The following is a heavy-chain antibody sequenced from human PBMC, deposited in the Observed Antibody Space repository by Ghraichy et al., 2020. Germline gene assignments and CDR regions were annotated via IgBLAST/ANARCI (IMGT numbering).Heavy chain of an antibody. D-gene: IGHD6-19*01. CDR1: GFTFSSYS. J-gene: IGHJ5*01. Sequence: GGSLRLSCAASGFTFSSYSMNWVRQAPGKGLEWVSYISSDTSTVKYADSVKGRFTISRDTAKNALYLQMNSLRDEDTAVYYCARRGSYGSGWFDCWGQGTLVTVSS. CDR2: ISSDTSTV. CDR3: ARRGSYGSGWFDC. V-gene: IGHV3-48*02.